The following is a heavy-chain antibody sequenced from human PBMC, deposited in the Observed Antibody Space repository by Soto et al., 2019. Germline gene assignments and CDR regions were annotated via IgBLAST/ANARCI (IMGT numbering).Heavy chain of an antibody. CDR1: GYTLPNYS. D-gene: IGHD2-8*01. Sequence: QVQFVQSGAEVKKPGASVRLSCKPSGYTLPNYSIQWVRQAAGQGLQWLGWITPGSGYTEYSQRFQGRGTLSRDNAARTVYMDLTRLTSEDTAVYFCTRDLNGGNPFDYWGQGTLVTVSS. CDR2: ITPGSGYT. J-gene: IGHJ4*02. CDR3: TRDLNGGNPFDY. V-gene: IGHV1-3*01.